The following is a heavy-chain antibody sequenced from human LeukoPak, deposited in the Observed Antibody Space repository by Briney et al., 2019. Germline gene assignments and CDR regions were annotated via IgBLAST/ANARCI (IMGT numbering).Heavy chain of an antibody. CDR1: GFTFSSYW. V-gene: IGHV3-7*03. D-gene: IGHD6-19*01. J-gene: IGHJ4*02. CDR3: AKEDRGSVAGTLLDY. CDR2: IKQDGSEK. Sequence: GGSLRLSCAASGFTFSSYWMSWVRQAPGKGLEWVANIKQDGSEKYYVDSVKGRFSISRDNAKNSLYLQMNSLRAEDTALYYCAKEDRGSVAGTLLDYWGQGTLVTVSS.